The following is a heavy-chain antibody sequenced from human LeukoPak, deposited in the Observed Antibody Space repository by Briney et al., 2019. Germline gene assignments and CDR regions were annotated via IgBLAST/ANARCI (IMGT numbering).Heavy chain of an antibody. CDR3: ARSSYSSSWTS. CDR2: IYYSGNT. CDR1: GGSISSGSFH. Sequence: SETLSLTCTVSGGSISSGSFHWGWIRQPPGKGLEWIGSIYYSGNTYYNPSLKSRVTISVDTSKNQFSLKLSSVTAADTAVYYCARSSYSSSWTSWGQGTLVTVSS. V-gene: IGHV4-39*01. J-gene: IGHJ5*02. D-gene: IGHD6-13*01.